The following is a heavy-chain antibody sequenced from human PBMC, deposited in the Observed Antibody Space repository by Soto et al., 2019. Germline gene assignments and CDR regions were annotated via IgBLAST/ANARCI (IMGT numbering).Heavy chain of an antibody. J-gene: IGHJ5*02. CDR2: VYYSGNT. D-gene: IGHD4-17*01. V-gene: IGHV4-59*01. CDR1: GGSLSSYY. Sequence: QVQLQESGPGLVKPAETLSLTCTVSGGSLSSYYWTWIRQPPGKGLEWIGYVYYSGNTNYNPSLKTRVTIAVDTSKNPFSLKLGSVTAAATAVYYCAKLPWAGYGGIFDPWGQGTLVTVSS. CDR3: AKLPWAGYGGIFDP.